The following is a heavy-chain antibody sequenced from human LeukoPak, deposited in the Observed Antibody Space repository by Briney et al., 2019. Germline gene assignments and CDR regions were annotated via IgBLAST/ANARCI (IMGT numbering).Heavy chain of an antibody. Sequence: PSETLSLTCAVYGGSFSGYYWSWIRQPPGKGLEWIGEINQSGSTNYSPSLKSRVTISVDTSKNQFSLKLSSVTAADTAVYYCARGFDSSGYYDYRGQGNLVTVSS. CDR2: INQSGST. D-gene: IGHD3-22*01. J-gene: IGHJ4*02. V-gene: IGHV4-34*01. CDR1: GGSFSGYY. CDR3: ARGFDSSGYYDY.